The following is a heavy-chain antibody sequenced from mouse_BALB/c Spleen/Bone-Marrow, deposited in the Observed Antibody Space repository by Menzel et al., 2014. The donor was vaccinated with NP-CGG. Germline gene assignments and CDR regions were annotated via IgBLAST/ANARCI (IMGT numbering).Heavy chain of an antibody. CDR2: IDPSDSYT. Sequence: VQLQESGAELVKPGASVKLSCKASGYTFTSYWMHWVKQRPGQGLEWIGEIDPSDSYTNYNQKFKGKATLTVDKSSSTAYMQLSSLTSEDSAVYYCARWLLGYAMDYWGQEPQSPSPQ. CDR3: ARWLLGYAMDY. CDR1: GYTFTSYW. J-gene: IGHJ4*01. V-gene: IGHV1-69*02. D-gene: IGHD2-3*01.